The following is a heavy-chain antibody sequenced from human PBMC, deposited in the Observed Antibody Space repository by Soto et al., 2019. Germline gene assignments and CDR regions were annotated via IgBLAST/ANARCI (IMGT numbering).Heavy chain of an antibody. J-gene: IGHJ5*02. CDR1: GFTFSSYS. V-gene: IGHV3-21*01. CDR3: ARPYDILTGYPLDP. CDR2: ISSSSSYI. D-gene: IGHD3-9*01. Sequence: GGSLRLSCAASGFTFSSYSMNWVRQAPGKGLEWVSSISSSSSYIYYADSVKGRFTISRDNAKNSLYLQMNSLRAEDTAVYYCARPYDILTGYPLDPWGQGTLVTVSS.